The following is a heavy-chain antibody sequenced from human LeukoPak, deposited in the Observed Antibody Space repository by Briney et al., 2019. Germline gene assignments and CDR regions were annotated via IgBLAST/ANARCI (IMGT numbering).Heavy chain of an antibody. J-gene: IGHJ6*02. V-gene: IGHV1-58*02. CDR2: IVVGSGNT. CDR1: GFTFTSSA. Sequence: ASVTVSFKASGFTFTSSAMQWVRQARGQRLEWIGWIVVGSGNTNYAQKFKERVTITRDMSTSTAYMELSSLRSDDTAVYYCAAEGAAAGFSYYYYGMDVWGQGTTVTVSS. D-gene: IGHD6-13*01. CDR3: AAEGAAAGFSYYYYGMDV.